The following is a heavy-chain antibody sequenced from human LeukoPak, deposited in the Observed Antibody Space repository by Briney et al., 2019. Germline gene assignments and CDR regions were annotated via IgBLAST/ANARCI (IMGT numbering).Heavy chain of an antibody. J-gene: IGHJ3*02. CDR2: IYDSGTT. D-gene: IGHD5-12*01. Sequence: SETLPLTCTVSGDSASSSTYYWDWIRQAPGKGLEWIGNIYDSGTTHYNPSLKSRVTISGDTSKNQFSLKLNSVTAADTAIYYCATHRRSGSGGSENAFEIWGHRTIVPVSS. CDR1: GDSASSSTYY. CDR3: ATHRRSGSGGSENAFEI. V-gene: IGHV4-39*01.